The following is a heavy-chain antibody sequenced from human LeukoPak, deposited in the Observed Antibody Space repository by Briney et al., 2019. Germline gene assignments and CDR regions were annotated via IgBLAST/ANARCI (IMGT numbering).Heavy chain of an antibody. J-gene: IGHJ5*02. V-gene: IGHV3-21*01. Sequence: GGSLRLSCAASGFTFSSYSMNWVRQAPGKGLEWVSSISSSSSYIYYADSVKGRFTISRDNAKNSLYLQMNSLRAEDTAVYYCARDYTGYNWFDPWGQGTLVTVSS. CDR3: ARDYTGYNWFDP. D-gene: IGHD2-8*02. CDR1: GFTFSSYS. CDR2: ISSSSSYI.